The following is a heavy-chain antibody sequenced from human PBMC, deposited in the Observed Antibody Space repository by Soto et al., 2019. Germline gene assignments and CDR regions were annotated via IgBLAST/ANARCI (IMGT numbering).Heavy chain of an antibody. D-gene: IGHD5-18*01. V-gene: IGHV3-21*01. CDR3: ARDVETSMDGLNYFDP. Sequence: PGGSLRLSCAASGFSFSSDTMHWVRQAPGKGLEWVSSISSSSSYIYYADSVKGRFTISRDNAKNSLYLQMNSLRVEDTALYYCARDVETSMDGLNYFDPWGQGTLVTVSS. J-gene: IGHJ5*02. CDR2: ISSSSSYI. CDR1: GFSFSSDT.